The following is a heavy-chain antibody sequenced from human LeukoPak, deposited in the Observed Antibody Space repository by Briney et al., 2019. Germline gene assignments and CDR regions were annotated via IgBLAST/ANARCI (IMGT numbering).Heavy chain of an antibody. J-gene: IGHJ2*01. CDR1: GGSFSGYY. CDR2: INHSGST. V-gene: IGHV4-34*01. D-gene: IGHD6-13*01. Sequence: PSETLSLTCAVYGGSFSGYYWSWIRQPPGKGLEWIGEINHSGSTNYNPSLKSRVTISVDTSKNQFSLKLSSVTAADTAVYYCARGVGSSWYWYFDLWAVAPWSLSPQ. CDR3: ARGVGSSWYWYFDL.